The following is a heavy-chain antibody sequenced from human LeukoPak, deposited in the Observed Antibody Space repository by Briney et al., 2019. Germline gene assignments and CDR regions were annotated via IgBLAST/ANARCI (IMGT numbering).Heavy chain of an antibody. D-gene: IGHD5-18*01. CDR3: ARDPLDTAMVTNKYYYYYGMDV. Sequence: GSSVKVSCEASGGTFSSYAISWVRQAPGQGLEWMGGIIPIFGTANYAQKFQGRVTITADESTSTAYMELSSLRSEDTAVYYCARDPLDTAMVTNKYYYYYGMDVWGKGTTVTVSS. CDR1: GGTFSSYA. V-gene: IGHV1-69*01. CDR2: IIPIFGTA. J-gene: IGHJ6*04.